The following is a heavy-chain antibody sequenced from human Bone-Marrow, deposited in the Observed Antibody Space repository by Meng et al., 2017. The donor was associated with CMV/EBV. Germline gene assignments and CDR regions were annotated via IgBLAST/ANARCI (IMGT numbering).Heavy chain of an antibody. Sequence: SQTLSLTCAVYGGSSSGYYWSWIRQSPGKGLEWIGEINDSVSTNYNPSPKSRVTISVDTSKNQFSLKLNSVNAADTAVYYWARPGRPYDYIWGTYRLENYFDYWGQGTLVTVSS. J-gene: IGHJ4*02. V-gene: IGHV4-34*01. CDR3: ARPGRPYDYIWGTYRLENYFDY. CDR2: INDSVST. CDR1: GGSSSGYY. D-gene: IGHD3-16*02.